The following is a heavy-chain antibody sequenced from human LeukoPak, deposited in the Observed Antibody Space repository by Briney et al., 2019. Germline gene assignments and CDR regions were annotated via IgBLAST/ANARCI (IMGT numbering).Heavy chain of an antibody. CDR1: GFTFSSYA. Sequence: GGSLRLSCAASGFTFSSYAMSWVRQAPGKGLEWVSAISGSGGSTYYADSEKGRFTISRDNSKNTLYLQMNSLRAEDTAVYYCAKQVKVVVAATSHFDYWGQGTLVTVSS. V-gene: IGHV3-23*01. CDR3: AKQVKVVVAATSHFDY. CDR2: ISGSGGST. D-gene: IGHD2-15*01. J-gene: IGHJ4*02.